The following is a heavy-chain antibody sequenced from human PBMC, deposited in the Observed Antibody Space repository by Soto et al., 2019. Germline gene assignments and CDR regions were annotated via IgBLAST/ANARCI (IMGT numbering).Heavy chain of an antibody. V-gene: IGHV3-30*03. CDR3: ARDRRDGYNYGYYFDY. CDR2: ISYDGSNK. Sequence: PGGSLRLSCAASGFTFSSYGMHWVRQAPCKGLEWVAVISYDGSNKYYADSVKGRFTISRDNSKNTLYLQMNSLRAEDTAVYYCARDRRDGYNYGYYFDYWGQGTLVTVSS. D-gene: IGHD5-12*01. CDR1: GFTFSSYG. J-gene: IGHJ4*02.